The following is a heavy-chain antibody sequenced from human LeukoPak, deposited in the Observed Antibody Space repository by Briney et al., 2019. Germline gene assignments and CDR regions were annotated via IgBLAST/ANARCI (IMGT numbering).Heavy chain of an antibody. Sequence: GGSLRLSCAASGFTVSSNYMSWVRQAPGKGLEWVSVIYNGGSTHYADSVKGRFTIPRDNSKNTLDLQMNSLRVEDTAVYYCARVLSSSWYDYFDYWGQGTLVTVSS. CDR1: GFTVSSNY. CDR3: ARVLSSSWYDYFDY. J-gene: IGHJ4*02. D-gene: IGHD6-13*01. V-gene: IGHV3-66*01. CDR2: IYNGGST.